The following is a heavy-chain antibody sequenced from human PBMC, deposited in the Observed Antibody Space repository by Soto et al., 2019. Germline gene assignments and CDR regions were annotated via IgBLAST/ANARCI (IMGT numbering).Heavy chain of an antibody. CDR2: IYSNGNT. D-gene: IGHD2-15*01. CDR3: VVEDLGMEV. Sequence: HPGWSLRLSCASSVFTVITNYRTWVRQTPGKGLEWVSIIYSNGNTYYADSVKGRFTISRDNSKNTLYLQMNSLRVDDTAVYYCVVEDLGMEVWGQGTTVTVSS. J-gene: IGHJ6*02. CDR1: VFTVITNY. V-gene: IGHV3-53*01.